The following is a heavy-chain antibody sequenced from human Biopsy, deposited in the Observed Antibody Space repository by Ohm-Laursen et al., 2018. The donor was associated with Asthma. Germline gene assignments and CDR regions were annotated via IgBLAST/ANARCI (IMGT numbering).Heavy chain of an antibody. CDR1: GGYTGSSDHH. J-gene: IGHJ6*02. Sequence: TLSLIRRVSGGYTGSSDHHWAWIRQAPGKGLEWIGFVFWSGSTHYSRSLGRRVSISVDTATNEFSMKLWSVTPADTAVYFCARVVSYGDIYFGIDVWGPGNTVVVS. V-gene: IGHV4-30-4*01. D-gene: IGHD4-17*01. CDR2: VFWSGST. CDR3: ARVVSYGDIYFGIDV.